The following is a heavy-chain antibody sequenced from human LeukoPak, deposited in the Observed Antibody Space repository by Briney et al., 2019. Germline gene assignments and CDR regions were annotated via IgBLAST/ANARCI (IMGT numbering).Heavy chain of an antibody. CDR1: GFSFSDYW. CDR3: ARDRDGPNRYMDV. D-gene: IGHD5-24*01. V-gene: IGHV3-74*01. CDR2: IKSDGTGA. J-gene: IGHJ6*03. Sequence: PGGSLRLSCAASGFSFSDYWMLWVREVPEKGLEWVSRIKSDGTGATYAGSVNGRFTMSRDNAENTLYLQMNSLRDEDTGIYYCARDRDGPNRYMDVWGKGTTVTVSS.